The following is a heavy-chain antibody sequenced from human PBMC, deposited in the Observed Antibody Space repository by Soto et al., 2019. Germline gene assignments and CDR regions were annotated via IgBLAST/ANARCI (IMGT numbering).Heavy chain of an antibody. CDR1: GYTFTSYW. CDR2: IYPGDSDT. J-gene: IGHJ6*02. D-gene: IGHD6-6*01. Sequence: GESLKISCKGSGYTFTSYWIGWVRQMPGKGLEWMGIIYPGDSDTRYSPSFQGQVTISADKSISTAYLQWSSLKASDTAMYYCARQVAAHPGTYYYGMDVWGQGTTVTVSS. CDR3: ARQVAAHPGTYYYGMDV. V-gene: IGHV5-51*01.